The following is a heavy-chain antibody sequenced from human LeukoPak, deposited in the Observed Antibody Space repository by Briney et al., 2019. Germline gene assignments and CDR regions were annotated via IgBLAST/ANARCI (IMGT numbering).Heavy chain of an antibody. Sequence: PSETLSLTCTVSGGSISGGDYYWRWIRQPPGRGLEWVAYIYYSGSTYYNPSRKSRVTISVDTSKNQFSLKLSSVTAADTAVYYCARDWVVLLWFGELSHGMDVWGKGTTVTVSS. CDR3: ARDWVVLLWFGELSHGMDV. CDR1: GGSISGGDYY. V-gene: IGHV4-30-4*01. D-gene: IGHD3-10*01. J-gene: IGHJ6*04. CDR2: IYYSGST.